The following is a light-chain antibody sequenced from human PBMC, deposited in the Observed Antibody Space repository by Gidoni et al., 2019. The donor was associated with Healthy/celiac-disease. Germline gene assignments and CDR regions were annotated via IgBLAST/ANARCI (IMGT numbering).Light chain of an antibody. J-gene: IGKJ1*01. CDR1: QSVSSIY. CDR2: GAS. Sequence: EIVLTQSPGTRSLSPGERATLSCRASQSVSSIYLAWYQQKPGQAPRLLSSGASSRATGIPDRFSGSGSGTDFTLTISRLEPEDFAVYYCQQYGSSPKTFGQGTKVEIK. V-gene: IGKV3-20*01. CDR3: QQYGSSPKT.